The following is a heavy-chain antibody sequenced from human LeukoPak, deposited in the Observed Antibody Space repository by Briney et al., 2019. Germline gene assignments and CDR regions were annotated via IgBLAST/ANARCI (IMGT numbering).Heavy chain of an antibody. V-gene: IGHV3-33*01. CDR3: ARDPAKFWSGHDY. CDR2: IWYDGSNK. CDR1: GFTFSSYG. Sequence: GSLRLSCAASGFTFSSYGMHWVRQAPGKGLEWVAVIWYDGSNKYYADSVKGRFTISRDNSKNTLYVQMNSLRAEDTAVYYCARDPAKFWSGHDYWGQGTLVTVSS. D-gene: IGHD3-3*01. J-gene: IGHJ4*02.